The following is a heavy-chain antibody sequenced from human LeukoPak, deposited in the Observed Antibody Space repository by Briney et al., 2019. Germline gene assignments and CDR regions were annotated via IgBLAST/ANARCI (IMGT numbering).Heavy chain of an antibody. D-gene: IGHD1-1*01. Sequence: SETLSLTCTVSGGSISSYYWSWLRQPPGKGLEWIGYIYYSGSTNYNPSLKSRVTISVKTSKNQFSLKLRSVTAADTAVYYCARGLSWKRAFDIWGQGTMVTVSS. J-gene: IGHJ3*02. CDR2: IYYSGST. CDR3: ARGLSWKRAFDI. V-gene: IGHV4-59*01. CDR1: GGSISSYY.